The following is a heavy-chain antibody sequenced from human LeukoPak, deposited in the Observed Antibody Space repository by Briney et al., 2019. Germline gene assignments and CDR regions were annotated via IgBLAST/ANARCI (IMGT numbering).Heavy chain of an antibody. CDR3: ARVRWYPDY. Sequence: SETLSLTCTVSGGSISSYYWSWIRQPPGKGLEWIGEINHSGSTNYNPSLKSRVTISVDTSKNQFSLKLSSVTAADTAVYYCARVRWYPDYWGQGTLVTVSS. J-gene: IGHJ4*02. D-gene: IGHD6-13*01. CDR1: GGSISSYY. CDR2: INHSGST. V-gene: IGHV4-34*01.